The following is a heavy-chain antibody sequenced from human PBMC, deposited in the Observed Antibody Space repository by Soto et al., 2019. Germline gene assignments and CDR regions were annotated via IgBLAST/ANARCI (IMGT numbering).Heavy chain of an antibody. J-gene: IGHJ5*02. D-gene: IGHD2-15*01. CDR3: ARDRVRSIESVVAATPLTLEFDP. Sequence: ASETLSLTCTVSGGSISSGGYYWSWIRQHPGKGLEWIGYIYYSGSTYYNPSLKSRVTISVDTSKNQFSLKLSSVTAADTAVYYCARDRVRSIESVVAATPLTLEFDPWGQGTLVTVYS. CDR1: GGSISSGGYY. V-gene: IGHV4-61*08. CDR2: IYYSGST.